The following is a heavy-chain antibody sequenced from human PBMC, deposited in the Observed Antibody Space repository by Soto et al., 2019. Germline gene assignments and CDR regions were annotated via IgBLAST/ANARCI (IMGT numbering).Heavy chain of an antibody. D-gene: IGHD1-1*01. CDR1: GGSVSSGSYY. J-gene: IGHJ3*02. Sequence: SETLSLTCTVSGGSVSSGSYYWSWIRQPPGKGLEWIGYIYYSGSTNYNPSLKSRVTISVDTSKNQFSLKLSSVTAADTAVYYCARVRSSLWNAFDIWGQGTMVTVSS. V-gene: IGHV4-61*01. CDR3: ARVRSSLWNAFDI. CDR2: IYYSGST.